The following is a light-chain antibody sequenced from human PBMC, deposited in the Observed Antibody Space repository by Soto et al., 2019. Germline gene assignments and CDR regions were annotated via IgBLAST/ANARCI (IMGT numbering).Light chain of an antibody. J-gene: IGLJ2*01. Sequence: QSVLTQPPSVSGAPGQRVTISCTGSSSNIGADYDVHWYQHLPGTAPKLLIYGNGNRPSGVPDRFSVSKSGASASLAITGLQAEDEADYYCQSYDSTLSVVFGGGTKLTVL. CDR3: QSYDSTLSVV. V-gene: IGLV1-40*01. CDR1: SSNIGADYD. CDR2: GNG.